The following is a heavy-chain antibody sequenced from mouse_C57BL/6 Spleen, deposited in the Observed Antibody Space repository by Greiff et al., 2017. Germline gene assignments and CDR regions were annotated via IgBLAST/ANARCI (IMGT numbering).Heavy chain of an antibody. V-gene: IGHV5-4*01. D-gene: IGHD3-2*02. J-gene: IGHJ3*01. CDR3: ARDQGPAWFAD. CDR2: ISDGGSYT. CDR1: GFTFSSYA. Sequence: EVQLVESGGGLVKPGGSLKLSCAASGFTFSSYAMSWVRQTPEKRLEWVATISDGGSYTYYPDNVQGRFTISRDNAKNNLYLQMRHLKSEDTAMYYCARDQGPAWFADWGQGTLVTVSA.